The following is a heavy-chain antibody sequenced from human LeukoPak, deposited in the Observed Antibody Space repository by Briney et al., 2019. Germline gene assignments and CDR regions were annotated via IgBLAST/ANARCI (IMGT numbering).Heavy chain of an antibody. J-gene: IGHJ4*02. Sequence: GESLKISCETSGFSFTSNWIAWVRQKPGKGLEWMGIIFPGDSETIYSPSLQGQVTISADKSINTAYLRWSSLKASDTAMYYCATSESQTGFDYWGQGTLVTVSS. D-gene: IGHD3-10*01. CDR3: ATSESQTGFDY. CDR2: IFPGDSET. V-gene: IGHV5-51*01. CDR1: GFSFTSNW.